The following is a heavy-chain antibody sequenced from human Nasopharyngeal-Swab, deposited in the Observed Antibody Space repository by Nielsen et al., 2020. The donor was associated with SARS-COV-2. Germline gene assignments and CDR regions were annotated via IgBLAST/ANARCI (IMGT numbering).Heavy chain of an antibody. Sequence: PGKGLEWIGEVHHSGSTHYNPSLKSQVVISADKSNQFSLRMNSVTAADTALYYCARSLVGCSSHTCALMNWGHGTLVTVSS. D-gene: IGHD2-2*01. CDR3: ARSLVGCSSHTCALMN. J-gene: IGHJ4*01. CDR2: VHHSGST. V-gene: IGHV4-4*02.